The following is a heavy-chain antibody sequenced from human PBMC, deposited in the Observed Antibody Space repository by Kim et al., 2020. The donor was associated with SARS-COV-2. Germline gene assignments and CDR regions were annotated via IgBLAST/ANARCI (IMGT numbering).Heavy chain of an antibody. D-gene: IGHD3-3*01. Sequence: SETLSLTCTVSGGSLSNYFWSWIRQPPGKGLEWIGFVFYSGSTHYNPSLKSRVTMSLDTSKNQFSLKLSSVTAADTAFYYCARVDKKDFWSGYNAFDAWSQGTKVTVS. CDR3: ARVDKKDFWSGYNAFDA. CDR2: VFYSGST. V-gene: IGHV4-59*01. CDR1: GGSLSNYF. J-gene: IGHJ3*01.